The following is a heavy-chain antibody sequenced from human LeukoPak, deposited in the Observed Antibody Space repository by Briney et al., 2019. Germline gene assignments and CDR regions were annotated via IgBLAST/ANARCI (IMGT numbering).Heavy chain of an antibody. J-gene: IGHJ4*02. D-gene: IGHD3-10*01. Sequence: GGSLRLSCAASGFTFSSYSMNWVRQAPGKGLEWVSSISSSSSYIYYADSVKGRFTIPRDNAKNSLYLQMNSLRAEDTAVYYCARGCPITMVRGVITQTLYYFDNWGQGTLVTVSS. CDR3: ARGCPITMVRGVITQTLYYFDN. CDR2: ISSSSSYI. CDR1: GFTFSSYS. V-gene: IGHV3-21*01.